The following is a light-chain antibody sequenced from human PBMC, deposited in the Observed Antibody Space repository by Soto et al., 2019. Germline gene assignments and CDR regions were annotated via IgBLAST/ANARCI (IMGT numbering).Light chain of an antibody. CDR2: TVP. CDR3: QQYNSLPYT. CDR1: QDSSTY. Sequence: DIQMTQSPSSLSASLGDRVTITCRASQDSSTYLNWYQQKPGTAPNLLIYTVPNLETGVPSRFSGSGSGTVFTLTISALQPEDIATYYCQQYNSLPYTFGQGTRLEIE. V-gene: IGKV1-33*01. J-gene: IGKJ2*01.